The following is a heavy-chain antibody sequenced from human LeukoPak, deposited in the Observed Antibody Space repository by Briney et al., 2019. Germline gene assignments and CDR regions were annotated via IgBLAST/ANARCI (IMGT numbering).Heavy chain of an antibody. CDR1: GYTFNAYY. CDR2: INPTNGVT. V-gene: IGHV1-2*02. CDR3: ARDHEPVPSANSPDY. Sequence: ASVKVSCKASGYTFNAYYIHWVRQAPGQGLEWTGWINPTNGVTTYAQKFQGRVTVTRDTSISTDYVELSRLRSDDTAFYYCARDHEPVPSANSPDYWGQGTLVTVSS. J-gene: IGHJ4*02. D-gene: IGHD1-1*01.